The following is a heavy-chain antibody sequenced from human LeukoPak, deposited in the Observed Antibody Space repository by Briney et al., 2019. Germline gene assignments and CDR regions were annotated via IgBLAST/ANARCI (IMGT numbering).Heavy chain of an antibody. V-gene: IGHV4-39*01. CDR2: IYYSGST. CDR3: ARHFGYYDFWSGCTDY. J-gene: IGHJ4*02. CDR1: GGSISSSSNY. Sequence: PSETLSLTCTVSGGSISSSSNYWGWIRQPPGKGLEWIGSIYYSGSTYYNPSLKSRVTISVDTSRNQFSLKLSSVTAADTAVYYCARHFGYYDFWSGCTDYWGQGTLVTVSS. D-gene: IGHD3-3*01.